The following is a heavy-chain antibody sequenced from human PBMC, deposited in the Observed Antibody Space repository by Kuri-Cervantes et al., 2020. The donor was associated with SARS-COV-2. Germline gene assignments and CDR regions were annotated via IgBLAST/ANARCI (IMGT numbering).Heavy chain of an antibody. CDR1: GFTFSSYR. Sequence: GGSLRLSCAASGFTFSSYRMNWVRQAPGKGLEWVSSISSSSSYIYYADSVKGRFTISRDNAKNSLYLQMNSLRAEDTAVYYCARVPGVDQYYYDSSGYSPPAPGDWYFDLWGRGTLVTVSS. D-gene: IGHD3-22*01. J-gene: IGHJ2*01. V-gene: IGHV3-21*01. CDR3: ARVPGVDQYYYDSSGYSPPAPGDWYFDL. CDR2: ISSSSSYI.